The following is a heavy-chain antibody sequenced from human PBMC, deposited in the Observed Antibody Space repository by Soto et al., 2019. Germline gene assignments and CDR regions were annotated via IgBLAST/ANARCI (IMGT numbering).Heavy chain of an antibody. D-gene: IGHD6-19*01. CDR1: GFSLNTGGVG. J-gene: IGHJ4*02. V-gene: IGHV2-5*02. Sequence: QITLKESGPTVVKPTQTLTLTCSLSGFSLNTGGVGVGWIRQPPGKALEWLAVIYWDDDKSWNPSLRDRLTINRDASDDQVVLTVTNMDPVDTGTYYCAHRRGGFGGGWTTPYFDYWGQGTLVTVSS. CDR2: IYWDDDK. CDR3: AHRRGGFGGGWTTPYFDY.